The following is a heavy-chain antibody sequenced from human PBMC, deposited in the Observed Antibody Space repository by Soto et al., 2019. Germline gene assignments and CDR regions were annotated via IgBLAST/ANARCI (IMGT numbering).Heavy chain of an antibody. J-gene: IGHJ6*02. V-gene: IGHV3-53*01. CDR3: ARGDTIFGVVTDYYYYGMDV. Sequence: EVQLVESGGGLIQPGGSLRLSCAASGFTVSSNYMSWVRQAPGKGLEWGSVIYSGGSTYYADSVKGRFTISRDNSKNTLYLQMNSLRAEDTAVYYCARGDTIFGVVTDYYYYGMDVWGQGTTVTVSS. CDR1: GFTVSSNY. CDR2: IYSGGST. D-gene: IGHD3-3*01.